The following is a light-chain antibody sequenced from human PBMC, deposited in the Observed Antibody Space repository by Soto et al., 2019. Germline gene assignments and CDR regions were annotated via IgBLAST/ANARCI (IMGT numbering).Light chain of an antibody. CDR3: QQYNNWPPSIT. J-gene: IGKJ5*01. Sequence: EIVLTQSPGTLCLSPGERATVSCRASQGLSGTYLAWYQQKPGQAPRLLIYGASSRATGVPDRFSGSGSGTDFTLNISRLEPEDFAVYYCQQYNNWPPSITFGQGTRLEIK. V-gene: IGKV3-20*01. CDR2: GAS. CDR1: QGLSGTY.